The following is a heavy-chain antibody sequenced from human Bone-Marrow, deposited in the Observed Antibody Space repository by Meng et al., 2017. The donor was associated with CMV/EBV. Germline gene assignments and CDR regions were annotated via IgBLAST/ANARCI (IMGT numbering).Heavy chain of an antibody. CDR1: GFTFTDYY. V-gene: IGHV1-2*02. J-gene: IGHJ4*02. CDR2: INSNTGGT. Sequence: ASVKVSCKASGFTFTDYYIHWVRQAPGEGLEWMGWINSNTGGTKFPQTFQGRVTMTRDTSITTAYMELSRLRSDDTAVYFCARGLRQADYWDQGTLVTVSS. CDR3: ARGLRQADY.